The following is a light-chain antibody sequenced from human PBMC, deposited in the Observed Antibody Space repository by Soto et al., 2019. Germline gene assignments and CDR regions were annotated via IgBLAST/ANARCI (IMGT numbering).Light chain of an antibody. V-gene: IGLV1-51*01. CDR2: DND. Sequence: QPPSVSAAPGQKVTVSCSGSRSNIGNNYVSWYQHLPGTAPKLLIYDNDKRPSGIPDRFSASKSGTSATLGITGLQTGDEADYYCEAWDSSLSAGVFGGGTQLTVL. CDR1: RSNIGNNY. J-gene: IGLJ3*02. CDR3: EAWDSSLSAGV.